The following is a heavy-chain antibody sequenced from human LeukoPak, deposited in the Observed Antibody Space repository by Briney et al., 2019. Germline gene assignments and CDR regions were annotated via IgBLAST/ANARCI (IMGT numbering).Heavy chain of an antibody. J-gene: IGHJ5*02. V-gene: IGHV1-2*02. CDR3: ARGYNWNDEGFDP. CDR1: GYTFTSYD. D-gene: IGHD1-1*01. Sequence: ASVKVSCKASGYTFTSYDINWVRQAPGQGLEWMGWINPNSGGTNYAQKFQGRVTMTRDTSISTAYMELSRLRSDDTAVYYCARGYNWNDEGFDPWGQGTLVTVSS. CDR2: INPNSGGT.